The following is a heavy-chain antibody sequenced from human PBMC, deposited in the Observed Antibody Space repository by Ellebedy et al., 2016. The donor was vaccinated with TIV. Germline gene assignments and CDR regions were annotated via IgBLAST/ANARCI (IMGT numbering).Heavy chain of an antibody. J-gene: IGHJ6*02. CDR1: GGSFSGYY. V-gene: IGHV4-34*01. Sequence: MPSETLSLTCAVYGGSFSGYYWSWIRQPPGKGLEWIGEINHSGSTNYNPSLKSRVTISVDTSKNQFSLKLSSVTVADTAVYYCARQDCSSTSSCYGYGMDVWGQGTTVTVSS. CDR3: ARQDCSSTSSCYGYGMDV. D-gene: IGHD2-2*01. CDR2: INHSGST.